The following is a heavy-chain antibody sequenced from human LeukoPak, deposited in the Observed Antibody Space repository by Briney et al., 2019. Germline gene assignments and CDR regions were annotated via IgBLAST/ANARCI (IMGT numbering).Heavy chain of an antibody. CDR3: ARGAVFQGNYDY. J-gene: IGHJ4*02. CDR2: ISGESKYI. D-gene: IGHD3-10*01. CDR1: GFTFSSSS. V-gene: IGHV3-21*01. Sequence: GGSLRLSCAAAGFTFSSSSMNWVRQTPGKGLEWVSSISGESKYIYYADSVTGRFTISRDNAKNSLYLQMNSLRAEDTAVYCCARGAVFQGNYDYWGQGTQVTVSS.